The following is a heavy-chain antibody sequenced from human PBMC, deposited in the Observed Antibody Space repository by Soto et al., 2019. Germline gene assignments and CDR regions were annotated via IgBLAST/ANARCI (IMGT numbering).Heavy chain of an antibody. CDR3: AGDPVYCSGGSCYPQQDYYYGMDV. CDR1: GFTFSSYG. CDR2: IWYDGSNK. V-gene: IGHV3-33*01. J-gene: IGHJ6*02. D-gene: IGHD2-15*01. Sequence: GSLRLSCAASGFTFSSYGMHWVRQAPGKGLEWVAVIWYDGSNKYYADSVKGRFTISRDNSKNTLYLQMNSLRAEDTAVYYCAGDPVYCSGGSCYPQQDYYYGMDVWGQGTTVTVSS.